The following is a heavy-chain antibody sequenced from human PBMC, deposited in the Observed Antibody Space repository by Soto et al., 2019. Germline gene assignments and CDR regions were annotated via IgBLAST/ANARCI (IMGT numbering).Heavy chain of an antibody. J-gene: IGHJ6*02. V-gene: IGHV3-30-3*01. Sequence: GGSLRLSCAASGFTFSSYAMHWVRQAPGKGLEWVAVISYDGSNKYYADSVKGRFTISRDNSKNTLYLQMNSLRAEDTAVYYCARQLRLGELSRGVGDHYGMDVWGQGTTVTVSS. D-gene: IGHD3-16*02. CDR3: ARQLRLGELSRGVGDHYGMDV. CDR1: GFTFSSYA. CDR2: ISYDGSNK.